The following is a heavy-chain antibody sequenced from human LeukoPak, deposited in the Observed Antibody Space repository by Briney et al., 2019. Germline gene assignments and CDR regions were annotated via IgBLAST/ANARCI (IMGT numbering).Heavy chain of an antibody. J-gene: IGHJ5*02. CDR1: GDNFSSYV. Sequence: SVKVSCKASGDNFSSYVITWVRQAPGQGLEWMGRIIPTFDVANFAQIFKGRVTITADKSTSTAYMELSSLRSEDTAVYYCARDPAQTYGSGSYYNNNWFDPWGQGTLVTVSS. D-gene: IGHD3-10*01. CDR2: IIPTFDVA. V-gene: IGHV1-69*04. CDR3: ARDPAQTYGSGSYYNNNWFDP.